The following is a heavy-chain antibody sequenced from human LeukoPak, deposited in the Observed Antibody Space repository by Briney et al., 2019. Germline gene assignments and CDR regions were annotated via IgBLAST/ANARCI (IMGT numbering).Heavy chain of an antibody. CDR1: GGSISGGGYY. V-gene: IGHV4-31*03. CDR2: IYYTGST. J-gene: IGHJ4*02. Sequence: SQTLSLTCSVSGGSISGGGYYWSWIRQPPGKGLEWIGYIYYTGSTYYDPSLKSRVTMSVDTSNNQFSLRLKSVTAADTAVYYCARDGSYSDTSCYSRGRIDYWGQGTLITVSS. CDR3: ARDGSYSDTSCYSRGRIDY. D-gene: IGHD3-22*01.